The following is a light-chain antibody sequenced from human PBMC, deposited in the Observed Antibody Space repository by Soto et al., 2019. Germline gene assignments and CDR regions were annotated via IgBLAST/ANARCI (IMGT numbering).Light chain of an antibody. CDR1: SSDVGGYDY. CDR3: CSFAGDTYV. J-gene: IGLJ1*01. Sequence: SALTQPRSVSASPGQSVAISCTGTSSDVGGYDYVSWYQQHPGKAPKLMIYDVHKRPSGVPDRFSGSKSGNTASLTISGLQAEDEADYYCCSFAGDTYVFGTGTKVTVL. CDR2: DVH. V-gene: IGLV2-11*01.